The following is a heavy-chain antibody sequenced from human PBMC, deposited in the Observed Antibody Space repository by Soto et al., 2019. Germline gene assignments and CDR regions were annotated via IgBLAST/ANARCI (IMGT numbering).Heavy chain of an antibody. J-gene: IGHJ5*02. CDR2: ISFDGGSQ. Sequence: QVQLVESGGGVVQPGRSLRLSCAASGFDFNTYGLHWVRQAPGKGLEWVAAISFDGGSQYYADSVKGRFTISRDKSNSTLYLQMNSPGAEDTATYFCAKDSSVTAAGSGGWFDPWGPGTLVIVS. CDR3: AKDSSVTAAGSGGWFDP. CDR1: GFDFNTYG. V-gene: IGHV3-30*18. D-gene: IGHD6-13*01.